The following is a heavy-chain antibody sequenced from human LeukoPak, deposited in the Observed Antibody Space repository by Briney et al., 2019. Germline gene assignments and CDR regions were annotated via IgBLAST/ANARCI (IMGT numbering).Heavy chain of an antibody. CDR3: ARDPNVARYSSSSNWFDP. J-gene: IGHJ5*02. CDR2: IIPILGTA. CDR1: GGTFSSYA. V-gene: IGHV1-69*01. Sequence: GASVKVSCKASGGTFSSYAISWVRQAPGQGLEWMGGIIPILGTANYAQKFQGRVTITADESTSTAYMELSSLRSEDTAVYYCARDPNVARYSSSSNWFDPWGQGTLVTVSS. D-gene: IGHD6-13*01.